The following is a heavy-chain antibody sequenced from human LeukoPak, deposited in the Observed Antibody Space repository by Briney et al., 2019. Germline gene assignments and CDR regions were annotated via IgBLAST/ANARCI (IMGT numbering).Heavy chain of an antibody. Sequence: SVTVSCKASGCTFSSYAISWVRQAPGQGLEWMGRIIPIFGTANYAQKFQGRVTITADKSTSTAYMELSSLRSEDTAVYYCARLSSGYYNYFDYWGQGTLVTVSS. D-gene: IGHD3-22*01. V-gene: IGHV1-69*06. CDR3: ARLSSGYYNYFDY. J-gene: IGHJ4*02. CDR2: IIPIFGTA. CDR1: GCTFSSYA.